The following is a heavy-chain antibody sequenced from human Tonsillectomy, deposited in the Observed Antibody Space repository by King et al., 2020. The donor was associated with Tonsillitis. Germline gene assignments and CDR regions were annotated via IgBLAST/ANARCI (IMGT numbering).Heavy chain of an antibody. CDR3: KWIWKWY. V-gene: IGHV3-15*01. CDR1: GFTFSGAW. J-gene: IGHJ4*02. D-gene: IGHD2-15*01. Sequence: VQLVESGGDLVKPGGSLRLSCATSGFTFSGAWMSWVRQAPGKGLEWVDQIKTKRNGETTDYAAPVKGRFSISRDDSKNTVYLQMNSLKTEDTGFYYCKWIWKWYLGQGTLVTVSS. CDR2: IKTKRNGETT.